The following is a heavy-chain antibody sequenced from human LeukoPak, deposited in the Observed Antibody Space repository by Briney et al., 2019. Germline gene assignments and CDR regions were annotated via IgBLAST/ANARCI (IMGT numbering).Heavy chain of an antibody. CDR3: ARDRPILTMVRGVIIPGGFDY. Sequence: SETLSLTCTVSGGSISTSNYYWGWIRQPPGKGLEWIGNIFYSGSTYYNPSLKSRVTISVDTSKNQFSLKLSSVTAADTAVYYCARDRPILTMVRGVIIPGGFDYWGQGTLVTVSS. CDR2: IFYSGST. J-gene: IGHJ4*02. V-gene: IGHV4-39*07. CDR1: GGSISTSNYY. D-gene: IGHD3-10*01.